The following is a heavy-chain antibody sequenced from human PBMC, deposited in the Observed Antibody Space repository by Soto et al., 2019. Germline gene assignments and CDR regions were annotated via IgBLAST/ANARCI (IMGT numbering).Heavy chain of an antibody. V-gene: IGHV1-46*01. D-gene: IGHD2-15*01. CDR3: ARKNENDTSLVDWFDP. CDR1: GYTFISYY. J-gene: IGHJ5*02. CDR2: INPSGGGT. Sequence: QVQLVQSGAEVKKPGASVKVYCKASGYTFISYYMHWVRQAPGQGLEWMGMINPSGGGTYFAQKFKGRVTMIRDTSTSTVYMELSSLRSEDTAVYYCARKNENDTSLVDWFDPWGQGTLVTVSS.